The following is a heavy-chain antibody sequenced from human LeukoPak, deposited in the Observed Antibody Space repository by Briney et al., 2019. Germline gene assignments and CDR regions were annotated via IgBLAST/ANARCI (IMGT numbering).Heavy chain of an antibody. CDR2: INSDESST. Sequence: GGSLRLSCAASGFTFSSYWMHWVRQAPGKGLVWVSRINSDESSTNYADSVKGRITISRDNAKNTLYLQMNSPRAEDTALYYCARALGNAFDIWGQGTMVTVSS. V-gene: IGHV3-74*01. D-gene: IGHD7-27*01. CDR3: ARALGNAFDI. CDR1: GFTFSSYW. J-gene: IGHJ3*02.